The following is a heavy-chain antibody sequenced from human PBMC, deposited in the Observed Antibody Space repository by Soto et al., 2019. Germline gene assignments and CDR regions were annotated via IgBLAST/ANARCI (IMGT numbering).Heavy chain of an antibody. CDR3: VRGGSNYAS. Sequence: GGSLRLSCTASGFTFSDSWMTWVRQAPGKGLEWVARIKPDESEKKYADSVKGRFSIPRDNAKNSMYLQMDSLRGEDTAVYYCVRGGSNYASWGQGTLVTVSS. J-gene: IGHJ5*02. V-gene: IGHV3-7*01. D-gene: IGHD4-4*01. CDR1: GFTFSDSW. CDR2: IKPDESEK.